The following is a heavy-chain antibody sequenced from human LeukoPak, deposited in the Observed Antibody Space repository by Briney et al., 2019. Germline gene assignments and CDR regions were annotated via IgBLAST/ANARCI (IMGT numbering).Heavy chain of an antibody. CDR3: ARGVIHQFGFGGDY. CDR2: IYHSGTT. D-gene: IGHD3-16*01. V-gene: IGHV4-38-2*02. J-gene: IGHJ4*02. Sequence: SETLSLTCTVSGYSISSGYYWGWIRQSPGKGLEWIGNIYHSGTTYYNPSLKSRVTISVDTSKNQFSLKLSSVTAADPAVYYWARGVIHQFGFGGDYWGQGTLVTVSS. CDR1: GYSISSGYY.